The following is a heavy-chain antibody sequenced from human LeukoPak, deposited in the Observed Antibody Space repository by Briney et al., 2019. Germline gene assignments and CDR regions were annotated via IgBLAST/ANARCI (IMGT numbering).Heavy chain of an antibody. D-gene: IGHD4-23*01. CDR3: ARRAGVTRTSHYFDY. CDR2: IYYSGST. CDR1: GGSISSYY. V-gene: IGHV4-59*01. J-gene: IGHJ4*02. Sequence: PSETLSLTCTVSGGSISSYYWSWIRQPPGKGLEWIGYIYYSGSTNYNPSLKSRVTISVDTSKNQFSLKLSSVTAADTAVYYCARRAGVTRTSHYFDYWGRGTLVTVSS.